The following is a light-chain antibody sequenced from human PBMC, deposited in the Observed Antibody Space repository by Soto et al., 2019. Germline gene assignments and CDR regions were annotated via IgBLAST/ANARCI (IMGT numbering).Light chain of an antibody. J-gene: IGLJ3*02. CDR3: ETWDNSLSAGV. V-gene: IGLV1-51*01. Sequence: QSVLTQPPSVSAAPGQKVTISCSGSSSNIGNNYVSWYQQVPGTAPKLLIYHNNKRPSGIPDRFSGSKSGTSAALGITGLQTGDEADYYCETWDNSLSAGVFGGGTKLTVL. CDR2: HNN. CDR1: SSNIGNNY.